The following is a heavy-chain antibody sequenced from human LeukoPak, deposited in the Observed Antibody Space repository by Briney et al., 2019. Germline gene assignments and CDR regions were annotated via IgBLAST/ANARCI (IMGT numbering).Heavy chain of an antibody. CDR2: LYSGGSA. Sequence: GGSLRLSCAASGFTFSSYGMHWVRQAPGKGLEWVSVLYSGGSAYYADSVKGRFTISRDNSKNTLYLQMNSLRDEDTAVYYCAGDLSRKYYFDCWGQGTLVTVSS. V-gene: IGHV3-66*01. J-gene: IGHJ4*02. CDR1: GFTFSSYG. CDR3: AGDLSRKYYFDC.